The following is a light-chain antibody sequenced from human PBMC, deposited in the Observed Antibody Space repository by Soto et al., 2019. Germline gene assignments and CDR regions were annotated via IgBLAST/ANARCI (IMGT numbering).Light chain of an antibody. V-gene: IGLV2-14*01. Sequence: QSVLTQPASVSGSPGQSITISCTGTSSDVGAYNYDSWYQQYPGEAPKVIIYDVSHRPAGVSNRFSGSKAGNPPSLTISGLQPQDEADYYCSSYTSATTYVFGTGPKVPVL. CDR2: DVS. CDR3: SSYTSATTYV. CDR1: SSDVGAYNY. J-gene: IGLJ1*01.